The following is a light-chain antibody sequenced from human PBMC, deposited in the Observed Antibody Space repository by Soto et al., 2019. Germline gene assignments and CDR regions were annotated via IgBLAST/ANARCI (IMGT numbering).Light chain of an antibody. Sequence: EIVMTQSPATLSVSPGERATLSCRASQSVSSNLAWYQQNPGQAPRLLIYGASTRATVIPARCSGSGSGTEFTLTISSLQSEDFAVYYCQQYNNWPLTFGQGTKVEIK. V-gene: IGKV3-15*01. J-gene: IGKJ1*01. CDR2: GAS. CDR3: QQYNNWPLT. CDR1: QSVSSN.